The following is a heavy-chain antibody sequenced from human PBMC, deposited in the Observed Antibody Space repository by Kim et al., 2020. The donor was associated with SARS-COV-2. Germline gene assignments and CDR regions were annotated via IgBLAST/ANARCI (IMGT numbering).Heavy chain of an antibody. CDR1: GFTFSSYA. D-gene: IGHD4-17*01. J-gene: IGHJ6*02. CDR2: ISGSGGST. Sequence: GGSLRLSCAASGFTFSSYAMSWVRQAPGKGLEWVSAISGSGGSTYYADSVKGRFTISRDNSKNTLYLQMNSLRAEDTAVYYCAKVPHLKVVAQPNDYGDYVLENYYYYGMDVWGQGTTVTVSS. CDR3: AKVPHLKVVAQPNDYGDYVLENYYYYGMDV. V-gene: IGHV3-23*01.